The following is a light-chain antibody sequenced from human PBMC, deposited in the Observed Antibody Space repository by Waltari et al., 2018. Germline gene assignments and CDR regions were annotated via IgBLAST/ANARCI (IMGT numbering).Light chain of an antibody. CDR3: QVWDSRTYV. V-gene: IGLV3-9*01. CDR1: NIGSKN. Sequence: SYELTQPLSVSVALGQTVKMTCGGNNIGSKNAYWYQQKHGQAPVLVIHSDSDRPSGIPERFSGSNSGNTATLTISRAQVVDEADYYCQVWDSRTYVFGTGTKVTVL. CDR2: SDS. J-gene: IGLJ1*01.